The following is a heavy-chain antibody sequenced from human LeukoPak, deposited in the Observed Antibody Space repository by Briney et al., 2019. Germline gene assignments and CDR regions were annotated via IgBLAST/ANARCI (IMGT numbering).Heavy chain of an antibody. CDR1: PFTIRDYW. V-gene: IGHV3-7*01. J-gene: IGHJ5*02. D-gene: IGHD2/OR15-2a*01. CDR2: IKQDGSEK. Sequence: PGGSLRLSCAASPFTIRDYWMSWVRQTPGKGLEWVANIKQDGSEKSYVGSVKGRFSISRDNVKNALYLQMNALRVDDTGIYYCVRGAYYAASWGQGTLVTVSS. CDR3: VRGAYYAAS.